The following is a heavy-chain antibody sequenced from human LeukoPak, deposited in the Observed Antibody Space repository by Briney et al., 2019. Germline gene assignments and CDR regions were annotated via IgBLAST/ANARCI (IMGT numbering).Heavy chain of an antibody. CDR2: INHSGST. CDR3: ARTGGYDYSSLVY. D-gene: IGHD5-12*01. V-gene: IGHV4-34*01. J-gene: IGHJ4*02. CDR1: GGSFSGYY. Sequence: YPSETLSLTCAVYGGSFSGYYWSWIRHPPGKGLEWIGEINHSGSTNYNPSLKSRVTISVDTSKNQFSLKLSSVTAADTAVYYCARTGGYDYSSLVYWGQGTLVTVSS.